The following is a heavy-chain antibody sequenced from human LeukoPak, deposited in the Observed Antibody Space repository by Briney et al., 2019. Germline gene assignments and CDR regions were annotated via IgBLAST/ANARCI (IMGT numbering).Heavy chain of an antibody. CDR3: ARDLSWFGEFDY. Sequence: GGSLRLSCAASGFTFSSYWMSWVRQAPGKGLEWVANIKQDGSVEYYVVSVKGRFTISRDNAKESLYLQMNSLRAEDTAVYYCARDLSWFGEFDYWGQGTLVTVSS. CDR1: GFTFSSYW. D-gene: IGHD3-10*01. J-gene: IGHJ4*02. V-gene: IGHV3-7*01. CDR2: IKQDGSVE.